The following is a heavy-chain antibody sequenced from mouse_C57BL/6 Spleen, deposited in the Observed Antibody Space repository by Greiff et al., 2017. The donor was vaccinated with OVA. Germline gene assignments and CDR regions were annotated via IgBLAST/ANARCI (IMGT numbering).Heavy chain of an antibody. CDR2: IDPEDGDT. D-gene: IGHD1-1*01. CDR1: GFNIEDYY. CDR3: TKDYGSSYGAMDY. Sequence: EVQLQQSGAELVRPGASVKLSCTASGFNIEDYYMHWVKQRPEQGLEWIGRIDPEDGDTEYAPKFQGKATMTADTSSNTAYLQLSSLTSEDTAVYYCTKDYGSSYGAMDYWGQGTSVTVSS. V-gene: IGHV14-1*01. J-gene: IGHJ4*01.